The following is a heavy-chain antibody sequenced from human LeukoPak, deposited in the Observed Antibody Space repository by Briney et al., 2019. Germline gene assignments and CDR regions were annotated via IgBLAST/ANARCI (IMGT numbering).Heavy chain of an antibody. CDR1: GFTFSSYG. J-gene: IGHJ3*02. Sequence: PGGSLRLSCAASGFTFSSYGMHWVRQAPGKGLEWVAFIRYDGSNKYYADSVKGRFTISRDSSKNTLYLQMNSLRAEDTAVYYCAKDRGYHYDSSGYYRMDAFDIWGQGTMVTVSS. CDR2: IRYDGSNK. V-gene: IGHV3-30*02. CDR3: AKDRGYHYDSSGYYRMDAFDI. D-gene: IGHD3-22*01.